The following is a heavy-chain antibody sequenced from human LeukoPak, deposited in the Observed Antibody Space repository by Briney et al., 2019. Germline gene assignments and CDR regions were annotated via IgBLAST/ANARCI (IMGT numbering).Heavy chain of an antibody. CDR3: AREYSIFEY. D-gene: IGHD6-13*01. J-gene: IGHJ4*02. Sequence: AETLSLTCTVSGDSISRYDWHWIRQPPGKGLEWVGYINYTGATDYNASVKSRVTISVDTSKKQLFLRLMSMRAGDTAVCYCAREYSIFEYWGQGTLVTVSS. CDR2: INYTGAT. V-gene: IGHV4-59*01. CDR1: GDSISRYD.